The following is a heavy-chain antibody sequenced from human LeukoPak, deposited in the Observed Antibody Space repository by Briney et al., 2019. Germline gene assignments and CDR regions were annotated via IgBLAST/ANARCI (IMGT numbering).Heavy chain of an antibody. D-gene: IGHD2-8*01. J-gene: IGHJ6*02. CDR3: ARSACTNGVCYDIYYYYGMDV. Sequence: GASVKVSCKASEYTFTGYYMHWVRQAPGQGLEWMGRINPNSGGTNYAQKFQGRVTMTRDTSISTAYMELSRLRSDDTAVYYCARSACTNGVCYDIYYYYGMDVWGQGTTVTVSS. V-gene: IGHV1-2*06. CDR2: INPNSGGT. CDR1: EYTFTGYY.